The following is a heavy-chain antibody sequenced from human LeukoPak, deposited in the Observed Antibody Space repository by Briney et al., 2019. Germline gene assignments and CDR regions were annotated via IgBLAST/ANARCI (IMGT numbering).Heavy chain of an antibody. Sequence: SETLSLTCTVSGGSITSGSYYWGWIRQPPGKGLEWIGSIYYSGSTYYNPSLKSRVTVSVDTSKNQFSLKLSSVTAADTAVYYCARQGKETTGYLFFDNWGQGTLVTVSS. CDR1: GGSITSGSYY. V-gene: IGHV4-39*01. CDR3: ARQGKETTGYLFFDN. D-gene: IGHD3-9*01. CDR2: IYYSGST. J-gene: IGHJ4*02.